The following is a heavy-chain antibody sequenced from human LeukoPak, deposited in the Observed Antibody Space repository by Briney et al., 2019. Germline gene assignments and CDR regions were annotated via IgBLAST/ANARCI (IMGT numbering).Heavy chain of an antibody. D-gene: IGHD1-26*01. CDR3: ARDREDTRAFDI. Sequence: PSETLSLTCAVYGGSFSGYYWSWIRQPPGKGLEWIGEINHSGSTNYNPSLKSRVTISVDTSKNQFSLKLSSVTAADTAVYYCARDREDTRAFDIWGQGTMVTVSS. J-gene: IGHJ3*02. V-gene: IGHV4-34*01. CDR2: INHSGST. CDR1: GGSFSGYY.